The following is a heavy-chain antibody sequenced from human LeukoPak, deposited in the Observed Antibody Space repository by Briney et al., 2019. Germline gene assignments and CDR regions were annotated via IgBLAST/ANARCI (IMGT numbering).Heavy chain of an antibody. CDR2: ISAYNRAT. J-gene: IGHJ4*02. CDR1: GNTFTSYD. D-gene: IGHD3-10*01. Sequence: ASVKVSCKASGNTFTSYDVNWVRQAPGQGLEWMGWISAYNRATNYAQKFQGRVTMTRDTSTSTVYTELSSLRSEDTAVYYCAREFDYYGDYWGQGTLVTVSS. V-gene: IGHV1-18*04. CDR3: AREFDYYGDY.